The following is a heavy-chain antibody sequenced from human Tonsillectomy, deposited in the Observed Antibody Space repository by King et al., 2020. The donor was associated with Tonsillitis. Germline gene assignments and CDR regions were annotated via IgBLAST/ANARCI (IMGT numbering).Heavy chain of an antibody. D-gene: IGHD6-19*01. Sequence: VQLVESGGGLVQPGGSLKLSCAASGFTFSGSNIHWVRQASGQGLEWVGRILSKGNSYATAYAASVKGRFTISRDDSKNMAYLQMNSLKTEDTAVYYCTRLDSYPAVAAFDIWGQGTMVTVSS. CDR2: ILSKGNSYAT. CDR1: GFTFSGSN. CDR3: TRLDSYPAVAAFDI. J-gene: IGHJ3*02. V-gene: IGHV3-73*01.